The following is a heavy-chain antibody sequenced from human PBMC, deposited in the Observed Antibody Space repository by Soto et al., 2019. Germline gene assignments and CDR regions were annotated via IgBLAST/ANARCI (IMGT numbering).Heavy chain of an antibody. CDR1: GASISGFY. CDR2: IYATGTT. J-gene: IGHJ5*02. V-gene: IGHV4-4*07. Sequence: SETLSLTCTVSGASISGFYWSWIRKSAGKGLEWIGRIYATGTTDYNPSLKSRVMMSVDTSKKQFSLKLRSVTAADTAVYYCVRDGTKTLRDWFDPCGQGMSVSVSS. CDR3: VRDGTKTLRDWFDP. D-gene: IGHD1-1*01.